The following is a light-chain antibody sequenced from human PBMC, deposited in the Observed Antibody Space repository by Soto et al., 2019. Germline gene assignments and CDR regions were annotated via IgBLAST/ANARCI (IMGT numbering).Light chain of an antibody. V-gene: IGKV3-20*01. CDR1: QTVSSSY. J-gene: IGKJ1*01. CDR3: QQYGSSPWT. CDR2: GAS. Sequence: EIVLTQSPDTLSLSPGERATLSCRASQTVSSSYLAWYQQEPGQAPRLLIYGASTRATGIPDRFSGSGSGTDFTLTISRLEPEDFAVYWCQQYGSSPWTFRQGTKVEIK.